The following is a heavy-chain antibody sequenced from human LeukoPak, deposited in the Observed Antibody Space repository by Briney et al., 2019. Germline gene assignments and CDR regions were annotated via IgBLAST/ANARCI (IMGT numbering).Heavy chain of an antibody. J-gene: IGHJ4*02. V-gene: IGHV3-20*04. CDR2: INWNGGST. CDR3: ARGANYFDY. CDR1: GFTFDDYG. Sequence: GGSLRLSCAASGFTFDDYGMSWVRQAPGKGLEWVSGINWNGGSTGYADSVKGRFTISRDNSKNSVYLQLNSSRADDTAIYFCARGANYFDYWGQGTLVTVSS.